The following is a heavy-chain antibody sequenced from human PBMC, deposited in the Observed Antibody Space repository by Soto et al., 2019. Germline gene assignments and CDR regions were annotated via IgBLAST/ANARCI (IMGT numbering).Heavy chain of an antibody. CDR1: GGTFSSYA. J-gene: IGHJ3*02. V-gene: IGHV1-69*13. D-gene: IGHD3-22*01. Sequence: SVKVSCKASGGTFSSYAISWVRQAPGQGLEWMGGIIPIFGIANYAQKFQGRVTITADESTSTAYMELSSLRPEDTAVYYCAAPRGAYYYDSSGLTTSGDAFDIWGQGTMVTVSS. CDR2: IIPIFGIA. CDR3: AAPRGAYYYDSSGLTTSGDAFDI.